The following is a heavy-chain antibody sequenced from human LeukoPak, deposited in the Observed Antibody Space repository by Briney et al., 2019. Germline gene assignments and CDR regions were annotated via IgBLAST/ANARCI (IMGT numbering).Heavy chain of an antibody. Sequence: GGSLRLSCAASGFTFSRNGMHWVRQAPGKGLEWVAFIRYDANNIYYADAVKGRFTISRDNSKNTLYLQMNSLRPEDTAVYYCARGQPVRYSFDYWGQGTLVTVSS. CDR1: GFTFSRNG. CDR2: IRYDANNI. V-gene: IGHV3-30*02. J-gene: IGHJ4*02. CDR3: ARGQPVRYSFDY. D-gene: IGHD1-14*01.